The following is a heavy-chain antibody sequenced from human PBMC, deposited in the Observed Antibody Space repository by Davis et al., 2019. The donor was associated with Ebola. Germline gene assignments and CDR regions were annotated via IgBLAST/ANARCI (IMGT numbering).Heavy chain of an antibody. CDR3: ARDRPYYDFWTGYHAP. J-gene: IGHJ5*02. Sequence: GESLKIPCAASGFTFDDHVMSWVRQAPGKGLEWVGFIRSKAYGGTTEYAASVKVRFTITRHDSKSIAYLQMNSLRAEDTAVYYCARDRPYYDFWTGYHAPWGQGTLVTVSS. V-gene: IGHV3-49*04. CDR1: GFTFDDHV. CDR2: IRSKAYGGTT. D-gene: IGHD3-3*01.